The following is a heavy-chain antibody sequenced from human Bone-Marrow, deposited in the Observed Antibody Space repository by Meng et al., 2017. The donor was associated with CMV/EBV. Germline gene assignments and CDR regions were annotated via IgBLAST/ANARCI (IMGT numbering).Heavy chain of an antibody. Sequence: GGSLRLSCTASGFRFDYYALHWVRQAPGKGLEWVAVISYDGSSTYYAETVKGRFTISRVNSKNTVYLQMNSLRPEDTAVYYCARDAEPYSGDWHYFDYWGQGTLVTVSS. V-gene: IGHV3-30*04. J-gene: IGHJ4*02. D-gene: IGHD1-26*01. CDR3: ARDAEPYSGDWHYFDY. CDR1: GFRFDYYA. CDR2: ISYDGSST.